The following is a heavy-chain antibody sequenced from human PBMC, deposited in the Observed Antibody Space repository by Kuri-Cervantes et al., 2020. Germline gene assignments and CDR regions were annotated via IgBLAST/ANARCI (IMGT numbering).Heavy chain of an antibody. V-gene: IGHV1-18*01. J-gene: IGHJ4*02. CDR3: AREGIAVAGHGGYDY. D-gene: IGHD6-19*01. Sequence: ASVKVSCKASGYTFTSYGISWVRQAPGQGLEWMGWISAYNGNTNYAQKLQGRVTMTTDTSTSTAYMELSSLRPEDTAVYYCAREGIAVAGHGGYDYWGQGTLVTVSS. CDR2: ISAYNGNT. CDR1: GYTFTSYG.